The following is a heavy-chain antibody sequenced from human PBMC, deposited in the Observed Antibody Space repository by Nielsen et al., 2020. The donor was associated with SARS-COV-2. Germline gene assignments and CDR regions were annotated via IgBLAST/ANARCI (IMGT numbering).Heavy chain of an antibody. D-gene: IGHD5-18*01. CDR3: TSHAYNYGYNWFDF. V-gene: IGHV1-2*06. Sequence: ASVKVSCKASGYTFTGHYIHWVRQAPGQGLEWRGRINPNSAGTNYAQRFKGRVTLTYDTSITTAYMEVTSLRSDDTAVYYCTSHAYNYGYNWFDFWGQGTPVTVSS. CDR1: GYTFTGHY. J-gene: IGHJ5*01. CDR2: INPNSAGT.